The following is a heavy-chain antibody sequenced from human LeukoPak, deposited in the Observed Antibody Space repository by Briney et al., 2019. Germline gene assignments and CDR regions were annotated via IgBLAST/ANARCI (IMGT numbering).Heavy chain of an antibody. CDR2: ISYSGTT. Sequence: SETLSLTCTVSGGSISDQSRYWVWVRQPPGEGLEWIATISYSGTTYYNPSLRSRVTISVDTSNSQFSLRLSSVTTSDAAVYYCARYTSGNNNYFDPWGQGTLVTVSS. CDR1: GGSISDQSRY. D-gene: IGHD3-10*01. J-gene: IGHJ5*02. V-gene: IGHV4-39*01. CDR3: ARYTSGNNNYFDP.